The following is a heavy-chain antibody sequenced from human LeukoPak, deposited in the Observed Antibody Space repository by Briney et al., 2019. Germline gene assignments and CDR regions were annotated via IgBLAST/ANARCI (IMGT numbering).Heavy chain of an antibody. D-gene: IGHD4-17*01. CDR2: IYPDDSDT. CDR1: PYSFTSYC. CDR3: ARVDYGDTGHYFDY. Sequence: GESLKISCKVSPYSFTSYCIGWMRHIPVKGLEWMGSIYPDDSDTRYSPSFQGQVTISADKSISTAYLQWSSLKASDTAMYYCARVDYGDTGHYFDYWGQGTLVTVSS. J-gene: IGHJ4*02. V-gene: IGHV5-51*01.